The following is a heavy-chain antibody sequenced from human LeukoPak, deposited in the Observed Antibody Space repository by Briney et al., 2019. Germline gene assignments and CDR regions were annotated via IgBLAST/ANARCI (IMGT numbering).Heavy chain of an antibody. V-gene: IGHV4-34*01. CDR3: ARWPDCSSTSCYAPPEIYGMDV. D-gene: IGHD2-2*01. Sequence: SETLSLTCAVYGGSFSGYYWSWIRQPPGKGLEWIGEINHSGSTNYNPSLKSQVTISVDTSKNQFSLKLSSVTAADTAVYYCARWPDCSSTSCYAPPEIYGMDVWGQGTTVTVSS. CDR1: GGSFSGYY. CDR2: INHSGST. J-gene: IGHJ6*02.